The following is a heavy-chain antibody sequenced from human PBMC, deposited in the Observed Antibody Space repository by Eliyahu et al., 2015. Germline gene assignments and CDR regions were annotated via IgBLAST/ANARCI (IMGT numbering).Heavy chain of an antibody. CDR2: ISYDGSNK. Sequence: QVQLVESGGGVVQPGRSLRLSCAASGFTFSSYGMHWVRQAPGKGLEWVAVISYDGSNKYYADSVKGRFTISRDNSKNTLYLQMNSLRAEDTAVYYCAKLATPGTTPYKFYYYYSG. CDR3: AKLATPGTTPYKFYYYYSG. V-gene: IGHV3-30*18. D-gene: IGHD1-7*01. J-gene: IGHJ6*01. CDR1: GFTFSSYG.